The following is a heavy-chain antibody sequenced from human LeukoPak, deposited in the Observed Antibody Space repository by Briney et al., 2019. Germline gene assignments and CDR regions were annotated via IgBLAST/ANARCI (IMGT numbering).Heavy chain of an antibody. J-gene: IGHJ5*02. CDR2: IYTSGST. V-gene: IGHV4-61*02. CDR1: GGSISSGSYY. D-gene: IGHD2-15*01. Sequence: SQTLSLTCTVSGGSISSGSYYWSWIRQPAGKGLEWIGRIYTSGSTNYNPSLKSRVTISVDTSKDQFSLKLSSVTAADTAVYYCARSRYDCSGGSCYSGWLDPWGQGTLVTVSS. CDR3: ARSRYDCSGGSCYSGWLDP.